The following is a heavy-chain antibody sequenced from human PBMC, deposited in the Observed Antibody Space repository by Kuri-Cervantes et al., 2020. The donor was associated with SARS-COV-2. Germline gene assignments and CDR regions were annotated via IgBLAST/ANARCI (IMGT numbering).Heavy chain of an antibody. CDR1: GFTFGSNA. CDR2: LSGSGVST. J-gene: IGHJ4*02. D-gene: IGHD3-22*01. V-gene: IGHV3-23*01. Sequence: GGSLRLSCAASGFTFGSNAMSWVRQAPGKGLEWVSGLSGSGVSTYYAESVKGRFTISRDNSKNTLYLQMNSLRAEDTAVYYCAKDWDSRGYYLFDHWGQGTLVTVSS. CDR3: AKDWDSRGYYLFDH.